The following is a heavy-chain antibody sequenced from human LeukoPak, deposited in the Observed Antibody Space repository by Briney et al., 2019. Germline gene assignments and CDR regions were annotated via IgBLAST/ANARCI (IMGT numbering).Heavy chain of an antibody. V-gene: IGHV3-21*04. CDR2: ISSSSYI. CDR1: GFTFSSYS. CDR3: ARADSSPPGGLWGYYYGMDV. J-gene: IGHJ6*02. D-gene: IGHD6-13*01. Sequence: GGSLRLSCAASGFTFSSYSMNWVRQAPGKGLEWVSSISSSSYIYYADAVKGRFTISRDNAKNSLYLQMNSLRAEDTAVYYCARADSSPPGGLWGYYYGMDVWGQGTTVTVSS.